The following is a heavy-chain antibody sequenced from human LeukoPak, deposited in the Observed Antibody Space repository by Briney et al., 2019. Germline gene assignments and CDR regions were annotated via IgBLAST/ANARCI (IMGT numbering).Heavy chain of an antibody. CDR1: GYTFTSYA. CDR3: ARQYYDILTGYLGAFDI. D-gene: IGHD3-9*01. V-gene: IGHV1-3*01. J-gene: IGHJ3*02. CDR2: INAGNGNT. Sequence: ASEKVSCKASGYTFTSYAMHWVRQAPGQRLEWMGWINAGNGNTKYSQKFQGRVTITRDTSASTAYMELSSLRSEDTAVYYCARQYYDILTGYLGAFDIWGQGTMVTVSS.